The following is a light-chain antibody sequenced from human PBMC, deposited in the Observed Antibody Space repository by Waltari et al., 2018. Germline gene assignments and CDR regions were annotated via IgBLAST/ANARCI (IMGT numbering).Light chain of an antibody. J-gene: IGLJ1*01. CDR1: SSDVGAYKY. CDR2: GVT. CDR3: SSYTSTSTYV. Sequence: QSALTQPASVSGSPGQSITLPCTGTSSDVGAYKYISWYQQKPGEAPKLMIYGVTKRPSGVSNRFSGSKSGNTASLTISGLQAEDEADYYCSSYTSTSTYVFGTGTKVTVL. V-gene: IGLV2-14*01.